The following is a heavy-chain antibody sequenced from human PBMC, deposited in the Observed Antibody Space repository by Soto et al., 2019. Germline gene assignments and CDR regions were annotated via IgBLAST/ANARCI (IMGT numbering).Heavy chain of an antibody. Sequence: ASVKVSCKASGGTFSSYAISWVRQAPGQGLEWMGGIIPIFGTANYAQKFQGRVTITADESTSTAYMELSSLRSEDTAVYYCAREESGGNVYYYGMDVWGQGTTVTVSS. CDR3: AREESGGNVYYYGMDV. V-gene: IGHV1-69*13. D-gene: IGHD2-15*01. CDR2: IIPIFGTA. J-gene: IGHJ6*02. CDR1: GGTFSSYA.